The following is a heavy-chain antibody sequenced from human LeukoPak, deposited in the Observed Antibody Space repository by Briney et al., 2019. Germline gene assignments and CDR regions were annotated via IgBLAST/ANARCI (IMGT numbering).Heavy chain of an antibody. CDR3: ARRIAVAGTRYFQH. J-gene: IGHJ1*01. Sequence: GGSLRLSCAASGFTFSSYSMNWVRQAPGKGLEWASSISSSSSYIYYADSVKGRFTISRDNAKNSLYLQMNSLRAEDTAVYYCARRIAVAGTRYFQHWGQGTLVTVSS. CDR2: ISSSSSYI. D-gene: IGHD6-19*01. V-gene: IGHV3-21*01. CDR1: GFTFSSYS.